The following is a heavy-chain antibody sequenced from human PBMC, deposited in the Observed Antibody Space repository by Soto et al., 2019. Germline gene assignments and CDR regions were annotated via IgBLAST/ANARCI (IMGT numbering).Heavy chain of an antibody. Sequence: LGESLKISCKGSGYSFTSYWISWVRQMPGKGLEWMGRIDPSDSYTNYSPSFQGHVTISADKSISTAYLQWSSLKASDTAMYYCARPDGKQQLVLDAFDIWGQGTMVTVSS. CDR3: ARPDGKQQLVLDAFDI. D-gene: IGHD6-13*01. CDR2: IDPSDSYT. J-gene: IGHJ3*02. V-gene: IGHV5-10-1*01. CDR1: GYSFTSYW.